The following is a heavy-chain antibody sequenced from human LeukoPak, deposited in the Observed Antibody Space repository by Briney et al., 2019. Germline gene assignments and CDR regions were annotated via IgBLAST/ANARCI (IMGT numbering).Heavy chain of an antibody. CDR3: ARDRGAFGGLRCPMDV. CDR1: GFTFSSYA. J-gene: IGHJ6*03. D-gene: IGHD3-16*01. CDR2: INWNGGST. Sequence: GGSLRLSCAASGFTFSSYAMSWVRRAPGKGLEWVSGINWNGGSTGYADSVKGRFTISRDNAKNSLYLQMNSLRAEDTALYYCARDRGAFGGLRCPMDVWGKGTTVTVSS. V-gene: IGHV3-20*04.